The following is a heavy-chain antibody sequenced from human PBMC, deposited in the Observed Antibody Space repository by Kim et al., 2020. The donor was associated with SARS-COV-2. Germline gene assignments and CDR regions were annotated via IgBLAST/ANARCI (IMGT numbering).Heavy chain of an antibody. Sequence: GGSLRLSCAASGFTFDDYAMHWVRQAPGKGLEWVSGISWNSGSIGYADSVKGRFTISRDNAKNSLYLQMNSLRAEDTALYYCSKDKRRNYWYFDLWGRGTLVTVSS. V-gene: IGHV3-9*01. CDR1: GFTFDDYA. J-gene: IGHJ2*01. CDR2: ISWNSGSI. CDR3: SKDKRRNYWYFDL.